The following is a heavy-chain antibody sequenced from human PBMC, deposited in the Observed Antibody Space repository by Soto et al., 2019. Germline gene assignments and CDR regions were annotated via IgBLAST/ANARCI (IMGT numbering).Heavy chain of an antibody. CDR1: GFTFSNAW. D-gene: IGHD6-19*01. V-gene: IGHV3-15*07. CDR3: TTDRTYSSGWGPYYYGMDV. CDR2: IKSKTDGGTT. Sequence: PGGSLRLSCAASGFTFSNAWMNWVRQAPGKGLEWVGRIKSKTDGGTTDYDAPVKGRYTISRDDSKNTLYLQMNSLKTEDTAVYYCTTDRTYSSGWGPYYYGMDVWGQGTTVTVSS. J-gene: IGHJ6*02.